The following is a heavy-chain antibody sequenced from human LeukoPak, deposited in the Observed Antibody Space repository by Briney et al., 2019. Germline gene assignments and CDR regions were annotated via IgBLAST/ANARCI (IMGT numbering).Heavy chain of an antibody. CDR3: ARELVVNSRNWFDP. J-gene: IGHJ5*02. CDR2: IYYSGTT. Sequence: PSETLSLTCTVSGGSISSSSYYWGWIRRPPGQGLEWIGSIYYSGTTFYNPSLKSRVTISVDTSKNQFSLKLSSVTAADTAVYYCARELVVNSRNWFDPWGQGTLVTVSS. V-gene: IGHV4-39*07. CDR1: GGSISSSSYY. D-gene: IGHD2-15*01.